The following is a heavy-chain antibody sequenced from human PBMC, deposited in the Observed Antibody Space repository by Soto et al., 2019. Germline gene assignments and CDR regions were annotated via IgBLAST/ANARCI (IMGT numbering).Heavy chain of an antibody. CDR3: ARVPDY. V-gene: IGHV4-59*12. CDR2: IYYSGST. J-gene: IGHJ4*02. CDR1: NGSISPYY. Sequence: SETLPLTCTVSNGSISPYYWIWIRQSPGKGLEYIGYIYYSGSTNYNPSLKSRVTISVDRSKNQFSLRLSSVTAADTAVYYCARVPDYWGQGTLVTVSS.